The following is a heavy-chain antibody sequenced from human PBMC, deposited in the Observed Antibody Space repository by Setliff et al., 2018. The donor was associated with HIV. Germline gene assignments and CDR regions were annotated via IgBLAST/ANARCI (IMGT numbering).Heavy chain of an antibody. J-gene: IGHJ3*02. V-gene: IGHV4-59*12. CDR1: GGSISSYY. CDR3: ARGPYYYDSSGSVDAFDI. Sequence: SETLSLTCTVSGGSISSYYWSWIRQPPGKGLEWIGCIYHSGSTYYNPSLKSRVTISVDRSKNQFSLKLSSVTAADTAVYYCARGPYYYDSSGSVDAFDIWGQGTMVTVSS. D-gene: IGHD3-22*01. CDR2: IYHSGST.